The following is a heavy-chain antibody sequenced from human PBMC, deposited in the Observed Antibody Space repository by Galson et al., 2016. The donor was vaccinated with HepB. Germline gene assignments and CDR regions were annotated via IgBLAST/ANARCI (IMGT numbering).Heavy chain of an antibody. J-gene: IGHJ4*02. V-gene: IGHV3-21*01. CDR2: ISSSSSYI. CDR3: ARAVSWDYGDYAGY. Sequence: SLRLFCAASGFTFRSYGLQWVRQAPGKGLEWVSSISSSSSYIYYADSVKGRFTISRDNAKNSLYLQMNSLRAEDTAVYYCARAVSWDYGDYAGYWGQGTLVTVSS. CDR1: GFTFRSYG. D-gene: IGHD4-17*01.